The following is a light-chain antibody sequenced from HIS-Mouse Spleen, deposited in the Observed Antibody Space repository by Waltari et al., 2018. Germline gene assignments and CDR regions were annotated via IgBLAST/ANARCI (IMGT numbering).Light chain of an antibody. J-gene: IGLJ2*01. Sequence: QSALTQPASVSGSPGQSITISCTGTSSDVGGYNYVSWYQQHPGKAPKRMLYDVSNRPSVFSNRFSGSKSGNTASLTIAGLQAEDEADYYCSSYTSSSTEVFGGGTKLTVL. CDR3: SSYTSSSTEV. V-gene: IGLV2-14*03. CDR2: DVS. CDR1: SSDVGGYNY.